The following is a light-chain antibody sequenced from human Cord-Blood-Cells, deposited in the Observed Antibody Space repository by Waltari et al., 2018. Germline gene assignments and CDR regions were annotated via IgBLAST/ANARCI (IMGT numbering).Light chain of an antibody. J-gene: IGKJ2*03. CDR1: QSISSY. CDR3: QQSYSTPYS. CDR2: AAC. V-gene: IGKV1-39*01. Sequence: DIQMTQSQSSLSASVGDRVTIPCRASQSISSYLNCYQQKPGKAPKLLVYAACSLQIGVPSRLSGSGSGTGFTLPISSLQPEDFATYYCQQSYSTPYSFGQGTELEIK.